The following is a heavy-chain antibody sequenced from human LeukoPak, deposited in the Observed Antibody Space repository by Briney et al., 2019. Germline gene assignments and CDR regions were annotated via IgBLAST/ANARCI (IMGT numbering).Heavy chain of an antibody. J-gene: IGHJ4*02. CDR1: GFTFTDYW. V-gene: IGHV3-74*01. CDR2: INTDTRGT. Sequence: GGSLRLSCAASGFTFTDYWMHWVRQAPGKGLVWVSIINTDTRGTYYADSVKGRFTISRDNAKNTLYLQMNSLGPEDTAMYYCAKVAKGNIVVVTALDYWGPGTLVTVSS. CDR3: AKVAKGNIVVVTALDY. D-gene: IGHD2-21*02.